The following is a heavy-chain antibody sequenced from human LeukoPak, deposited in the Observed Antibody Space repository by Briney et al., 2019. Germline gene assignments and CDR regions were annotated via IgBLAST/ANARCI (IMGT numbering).Heavy chain of an antibody. J-gene: IGHJ4*02. Sequence: ASVTVSCKVSGYTLTELSTHWVRQAPGKGLEWMGGFDSEDGETIYAQNFQGRVTMTEDTSTDTAYLELSSLRSADTAVYYCATDIDYFDWLLLDYWGQGTLVTVSS. CDR2: FDSEDGET. CDR3: ATDIDYFDWLLLDY. D-gene: IGHD3-9*01. V-gene: IGHV1-24*01. CDR1: GYTLTELS.